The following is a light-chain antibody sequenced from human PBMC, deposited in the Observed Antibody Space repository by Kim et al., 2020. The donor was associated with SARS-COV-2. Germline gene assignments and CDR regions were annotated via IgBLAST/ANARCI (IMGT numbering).Light chain of an antibody. V-gene: IGKV1-39*01. CDR3: QQRYNSPQIT. Sequence: SVADRVVITCRKSQGIITHLYWYRQKPRKAPELLLYAAATLQTGVASRFSGSGSGTEFTLTIMALQPGDSAAYFCQQRYNSPQITFGQGTRLEIK. CDR1: QGIITH. J-gene: IGKJ5*01. CDR2: AAA.